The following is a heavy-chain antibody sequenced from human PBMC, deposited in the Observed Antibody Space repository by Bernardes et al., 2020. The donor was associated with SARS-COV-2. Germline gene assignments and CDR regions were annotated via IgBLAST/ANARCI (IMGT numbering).Heavy chain of an antibody. CDR3: ARDRYDWNPYYSYGMDV. J-gene: IGHJ6*02. Sequence: GSLRLSCAASGFTFNNYWMNWVHQPPGTGLEWVATIKRDGSEAYYVDSVKGRFTISRDSAKNSVYLQMNSLRAEDTAVYYCARDRYDWNPYYSYGMDVWGLGTTVTVSS. CDR2: IKRDGSEA. CDR1: GFTFNNYW. D-gene: IGHD1-20*01. V-gene: IGHV3-7*04.